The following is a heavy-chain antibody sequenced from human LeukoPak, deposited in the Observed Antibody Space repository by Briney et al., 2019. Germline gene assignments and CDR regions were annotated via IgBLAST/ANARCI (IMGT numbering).Heavy chain of an antibody. CDR2: IVVGSGNT. CDR3: AKGYYYDSSGYYYFDY. J-gene: IGHJ4*02. Sequence: TSVKVSCKASGFTFTSSAVQWVRQARGQRLEWIGWIVVGSGNTNYAQKFQERVTITRDMSTSTAYMELSSLRSEDTAVYYCAKGYYYDSSGYYYFDYWGQGTLVTVSS. D-gene: IGHD3-22*01. CDR1: GFTFTSSA. V-gene: IGHV1-58*01.